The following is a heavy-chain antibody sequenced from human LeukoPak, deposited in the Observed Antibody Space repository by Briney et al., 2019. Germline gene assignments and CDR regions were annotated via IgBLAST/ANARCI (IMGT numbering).Heavy chain of an antibody. D-gene: IGHD5-18*01. CDR2: IHYSGST. CDR1: GYSISSTNR. J-gene: IGHJ4*02. CDR3: ARTAVDTATYFEY. V-gene: IGHV4-28*01. Sequence: SDTLSLTCAVSGYSISSTNRWGWIRQPPGKGLEWIGYIHYSGSTYYNPSLKSRVTMSVDTSKNQFSLKLSSVTAVDTAVYYCARTAVDTATYFEYWGQGTLVTVS.